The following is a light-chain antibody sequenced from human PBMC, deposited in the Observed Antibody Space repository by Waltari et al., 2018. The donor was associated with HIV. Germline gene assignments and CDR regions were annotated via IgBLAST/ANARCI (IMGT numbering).Light chain of an antibody. CDR1: QTISSS. V-gene: IGKV1-5*03. J-gene: IGKJ2*01. CDR3: QQYSAFPFT. Sequence: DIEMTQSPSTLPLSLGDSVTITCRASQTISSSLAWYQQRPGTAPKLLIYKAPSLDDGVPSRFSGRGSCTEFTLPISSLQPDDIAVYFCQQYSAFPFTFCQGTKLEI. CDR2: KAP.